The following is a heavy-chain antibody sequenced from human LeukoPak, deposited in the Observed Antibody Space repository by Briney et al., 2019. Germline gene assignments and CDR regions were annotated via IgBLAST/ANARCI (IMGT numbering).Heavy chain of an antibody. D-gene: IGHD3-3*01. CDR1: GFTVSSNY. CDR3: ARLTNGVEPFDY. J-gene: IGHJ4*02. Sequence: PGGSLRLSCAASGFTVSSNYMSWVRQAPRKGLEWVSVIYSGGSTYYADSVKGRFTISRDNSKNTLYLQMNSLRAEDTAVYYCARLTNGVEPFDYWGQGTLVTVSS. CDR2: IYSGGST. V-gene: IGHV3-53*01.